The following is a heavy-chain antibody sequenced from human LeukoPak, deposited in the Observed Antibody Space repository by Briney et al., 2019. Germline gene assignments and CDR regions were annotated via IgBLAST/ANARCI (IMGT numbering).Heavy chain of an antibody. CDR2: ISSSGSPT. V-gene: IGHV3-48*01. CDR1: GFTFSSYS. CDR3: AKKGATTGDFDY. Sequence: GGSLRLTCTASGFTFSSYSMNWVRQAPGKGLEWLSYISSSGSPTHYADSVKGRFIISRDNSKNTLYLQMNSLRAEDTAVYYCAKKGATTGDFDYWGQGTLVTVSS. J-gene: IGHJ4*02. D-gene: IGHD1-26*01.